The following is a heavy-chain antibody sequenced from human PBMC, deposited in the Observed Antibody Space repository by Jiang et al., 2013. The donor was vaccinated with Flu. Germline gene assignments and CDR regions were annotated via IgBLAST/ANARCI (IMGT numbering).Heavy chain of an antibody. D-gene: IGHD1-7*01. CDR2: INPSSGGT. V-gene: IGHV1-2*02. J-gene: IGHJ4*02. CDR1: GYTFTDYF. CDR3: AREGTNWSYYYDY. Sequence: SGAEVKKPGASVKVSCKASGYTFTDYFIHWVRQAPGQGLEWMGWINPSSGGTSFPQKFQGRVTMTRDTSISTAYMELSRLRSDDTAVYYCAREGTNWSYYYDYWGQGTLVPVSS.